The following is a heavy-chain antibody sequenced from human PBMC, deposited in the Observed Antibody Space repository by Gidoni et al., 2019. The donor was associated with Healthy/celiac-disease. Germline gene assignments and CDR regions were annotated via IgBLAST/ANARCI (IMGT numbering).Heavy chain of an antibody. J-gene: IGHJ4*02. CDR3: ARGSRLPTRSDSSGTYDY. CDR2: INHSGST. CDR1: GGSFSGYY. Sequence: QVQLQQWGAGLLKPSETLSLTCAVYGGSFSGYYWSWIRQPPGKGLEWIGEINHSGSTNYNPSLKSRVTISVDTSKNQFSLKLSSVTAADTAVYYCARGSRLPTRSDSSGTYDYWGQGTLVTVSS. D-gene: IGHD6-19*01. V-gene: IGHV4-34*01.